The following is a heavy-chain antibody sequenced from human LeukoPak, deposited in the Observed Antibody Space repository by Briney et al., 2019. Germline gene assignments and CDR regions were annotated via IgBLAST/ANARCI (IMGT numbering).Heavy chain of an antibody. CDR2: IYYSGST. CDR3: ARGGSGSYYNPRNYYYMDV. D-gene: IGHD3-10*01. V-gene: IGHV4-59*01. J-gene: IGHJ6*03. Sequence: SETLSLTCTVSGGSISSYYWSWIRQPPGKGLEWIGYIYYSGSTNYNPSLTSRVTISVDTSKNQFSLKLSSVTAADTAVYYCARGGSGSYYNPRNYYYMDVWGKGTTVTISS. CDR1: GGSISSYY.